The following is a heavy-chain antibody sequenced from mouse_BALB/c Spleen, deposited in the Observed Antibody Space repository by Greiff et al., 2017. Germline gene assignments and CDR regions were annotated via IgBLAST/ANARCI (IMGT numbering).Heavy chain of an antibody. D-gene: IGHD2-10*01. J-gene: IGHJ3*01. V-gene: IGHV5-9-4*01. Sequence: EVKVEESGGGLVKPGGSLKLSCAASGFTFSSYAMSWVRQSPEKRLEWVAEISSGGSYTYYPDTVTGRFTISRDNAKNTLYLEMSSLRSEDTAMYYCAAYYGKAWFAYWGQGTLVTVSA. CDR1: GFTFSSYA. CDR3: AAYYGKAWFAY. CDR2: ISSGGSYT.